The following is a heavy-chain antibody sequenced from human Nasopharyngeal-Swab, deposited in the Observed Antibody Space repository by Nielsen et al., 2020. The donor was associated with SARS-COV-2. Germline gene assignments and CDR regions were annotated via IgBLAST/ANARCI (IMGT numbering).Heavy chain of an antibody. CDR3: ARDRFSSGKDP. J-gene: IGHJ5*02. V-gene: IGHV4-34*01. D-gene: IGHD3-22*01. Sequence: RQAPGKGLEWIGEINHSGSTNYNPSLKSRVTISVDTSKNQFSLKLSSVTAADTAVYYCARDRFSSGKDPWDQGTLVTVSS. CDR2: INHSGST.